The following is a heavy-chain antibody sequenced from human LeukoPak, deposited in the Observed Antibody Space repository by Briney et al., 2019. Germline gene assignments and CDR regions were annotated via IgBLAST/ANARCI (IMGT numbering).Heavy chain of an antibody. D-gene: IGHD2-15*01. CDR2: IYYTGNT. CDR1: GDPITNYF. V-gene: IGHV4-59*01. J-gene: IGHJ4*02. CDR3: ARGRVAYSAYYFDY. Sequence: SETLSLTCTVSGDPITNYFWSWIRQPPGKGLEWIGYIYYTGNTNYKPSLKSRVTISVDTSTNQFSLRLRSVPAADTAVYYCARGRVAYSAYYFDYWGRGTLVTVSS.